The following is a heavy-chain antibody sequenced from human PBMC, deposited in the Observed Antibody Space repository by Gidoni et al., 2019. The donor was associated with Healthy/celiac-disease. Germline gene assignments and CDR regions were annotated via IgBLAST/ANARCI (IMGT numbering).Heavy chain of an antibody. J-gene: IGHJ3*02. CDR2: IYYSGST. D-gene: IGHD4-17*01. CDR1: AGSSRRSSYY. Sequence: QLQLQESGPGLVKPSDTPSLTCTVSAGSSRRSSYYWGWIRPPPRKGLEWIGRIYYSGSTYYNPSLKSRVTISVDTSKNQFSLKLSSVTAADTAVYYCARHRTTVVTGGAFDIWGQGTMVTVSS. CDR3: ARHRTTVVTGGAFDI. V-gene: IGHV4-39*01.